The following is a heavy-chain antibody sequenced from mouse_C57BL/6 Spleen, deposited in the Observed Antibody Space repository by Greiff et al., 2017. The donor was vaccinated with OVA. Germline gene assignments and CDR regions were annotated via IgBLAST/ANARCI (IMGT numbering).Heavy chain of an antibody. D-gene: IGHD1-1*01. V-gene: IGHV5-4*01. Sequence: EVQLVESGGGLVKPGGSLKLSCAASGFTLSSYAMSWVRQTPEKRLEWVATISDGGSYTYYPDNVKGRFTISRDNAKNNLYLQMSHLKSEDTAMYYCAREITTVVDYWGQGTTLTVSS. CDR2: ISDGGSYT. J-gene: IGHJ2*01. CDR3: AREITTVVDY. CDR1: GFTLSSYA.